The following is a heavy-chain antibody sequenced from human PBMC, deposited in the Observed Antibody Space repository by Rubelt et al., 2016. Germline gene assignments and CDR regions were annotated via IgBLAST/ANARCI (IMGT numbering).Heavy chain of an antibody. J-gene: IGHJ4*02. CDR3: TADLADSFYGVAGDY. Sequence: EVQLVESGGGLVQPGRSLRLSCTASGFSLGEHYMDWVRQAPGKGLEWVGRSRIKAKSYSPEYAASVKGRFFISRDDSKNSLYLQRDSLKIEETAVYYCTADLADSFYGVAGDYWGQGTLVTVSS. V-gene: IGHV3-72*01. CDR2: SRIKAKSYSP. CDR1: GFSLGEHY. D-gene: IGHD3-3*01.